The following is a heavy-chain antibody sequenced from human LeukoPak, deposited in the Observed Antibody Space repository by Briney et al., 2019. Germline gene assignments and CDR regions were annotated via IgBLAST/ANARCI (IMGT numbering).Heavy chain of an antibody. CDR3: ARDHERAVAGFTVY. J-gene: IGHJ4*02. CDR1: GGTFSSYA. V-gene: IGHV1-69*06. Sequence: EASVKVSCKASGGTFSSYAISWVRQAPGQGLEWMGGIIPIFGTANYAQKFQGRVTITADKSTSTAYMELSSLRSEDTAVYYCARDHERAVAGFTVYWGQGTLVTVSS. D-gene: IGHD6-19*01. CDR2: IIPIFGTA.